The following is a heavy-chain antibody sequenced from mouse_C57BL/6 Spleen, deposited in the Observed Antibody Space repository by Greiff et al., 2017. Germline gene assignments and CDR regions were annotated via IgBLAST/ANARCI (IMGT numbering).Heavy chain of an antibody. CDR3: AGYGFAY. Sequence: VQLQQPGAELVKPGASVKLSCKASGYTFTSYWIQWLKQRPGQGLEWIGEIDPSDSYTNYNQKFKGKATLTVDTSSSTAYMQLSSLTSEDSAVYYCAGYGFAYWGQGTLVTVSA. D-gene: IGHD2-2*01. CDR2: IDPSDSYT. V-gene: IGHV1-50*01. CDR1: GYTFTSYW. J-gene: IGHJ3*01.